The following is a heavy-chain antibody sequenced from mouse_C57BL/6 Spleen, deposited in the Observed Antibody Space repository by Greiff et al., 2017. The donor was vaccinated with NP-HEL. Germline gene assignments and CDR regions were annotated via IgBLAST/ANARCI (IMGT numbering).Heavy chain of an antibody. CDR3: ARRTTVVAEGAMDY. CDR2: ISSGSSTI. Sequence: EMQGVESGGGLVKPGGSLKLSCAASGFTFSDYGMHWVRQAPEKGLEWVAYISSGSSTIYYADTVKGRFTISRDNAKNTLFLQMTSLRSEDTAMYYCARRTTVVAEGAMDYWGQRTSVTVSS. V-gene: IGHV5-17*01. D-gene: IGHD1-1*01. J-gene: IGHJ4*01. CDR1: GFTFSDYG.